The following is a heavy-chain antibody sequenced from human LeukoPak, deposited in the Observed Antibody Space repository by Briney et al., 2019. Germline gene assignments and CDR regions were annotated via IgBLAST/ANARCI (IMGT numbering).Heavy chain of an antibody. D-gene: IGHD6-13*01. Sequence: SETLSLTCAVYGGSFSGYYWSWIRQPPGKGLEWIGEINHSGSTNYNPSLKSRVTISVDTSKNQFSLKLSSVTAADTAVYYCARGEYSSSWYPLHPKYYFDYWGQGTLVTVSS. CDR1: GGSFSGYY. CDR2: INHSGST. J-gene: IGHJ4*02. CDR3: ARGEYSSSWYPLHPKYYFDY. V-gene: IGHV4-34*01.